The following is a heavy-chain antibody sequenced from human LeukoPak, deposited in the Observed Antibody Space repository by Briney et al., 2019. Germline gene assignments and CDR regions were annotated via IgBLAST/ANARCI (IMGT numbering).Heavy chain of an antibody. D-gene: IGHD3-10*01. CDR3: ARRYYYGSGTKYYFDY. CDR2: IYPGDSDT. Sequence: GEPLKISCKGSGYSFTSYWIGWVRQMPGKGLEWMGIIYPGDSDTRYSPSFQGQVTISADKSISTAYLQWSSLKASDTAMYYCARRYYYGSGTKYYFDYWGQGTLVTVSS. V-gene: IGHV5-51*01. CDR1: GYSFTSYW. J-gene: IGHJ4*02.